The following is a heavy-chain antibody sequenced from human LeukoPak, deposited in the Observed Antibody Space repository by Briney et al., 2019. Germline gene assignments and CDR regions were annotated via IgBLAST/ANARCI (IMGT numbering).Heavy chain of an antibody. CDR1: GFTVSSNY. D-gene: IGHD1-26*01. CDR2: IRSDGST. V-gene: IGHV3-53*01. Sequence: GGSLRLSCTASGFTVSSNYMSWDRQAPGKGLEWVSVIRSDGSTNHADSVKGRFTISRDNSKNTLYLQMNNLRAEDTAMYYCAREMYSGMYNDAFDIWGQGTKVTVSS. CDR3: AREMYSGMYNDAFDI. J-gene: IGHJ3*02.